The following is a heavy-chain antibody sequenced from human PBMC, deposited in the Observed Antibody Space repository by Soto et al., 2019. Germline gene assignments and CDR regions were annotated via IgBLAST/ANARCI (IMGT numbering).Heavy chain of an antibody. CDR3: TRGRGRGWYPTSEFDF. CDR1: GYIFTGHY. D-gene: IGHD6-19*01. CDR2: INPDNGAT. V-gene: IGHV1-2*04. J-gene: IGHJ4*02. Sequence: QVQVVQSGAEVKKPGASVIVSCKVSGYIFTGHYIHWVRQAPGQGLEWMGWINPDNGATDYAQKFQDLVTMTRDTSMSTAFIEFRRLKPDDPAVYYCTRGRGRGWYPTSEFDFWGQGTPVTVSS.